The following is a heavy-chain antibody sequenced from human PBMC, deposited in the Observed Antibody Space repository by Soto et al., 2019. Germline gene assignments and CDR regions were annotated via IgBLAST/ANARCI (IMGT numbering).Heavy chain of an antibody. D-gene: IGHD3-16*01. CDR3: ARGGPRLTYLDMDV. Sequence: QVQLQESGPGLVKPSGTLSLTCAVSSGSISSSNWWTWVRQPPGKGLEWIGEIYHSGSTNYNPSLRSRVTISVDKGKTQFSLKLTSMTAADTSVYYCARGGPRLTYLDMDVWGKGTTVTVSS. J-gene: IGHJ6*03. V-gene: IGHV4-4*02. CDR1: SGSISSSNW. CDR2: IYHSGST.